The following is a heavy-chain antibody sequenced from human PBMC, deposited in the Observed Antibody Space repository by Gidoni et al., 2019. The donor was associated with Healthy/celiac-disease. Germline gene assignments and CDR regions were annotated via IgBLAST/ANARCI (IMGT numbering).Heavy chain of an antibody. CDR2: INSDGSST. Sequence: EVQLVESGGGLVKPGGSLRLSCAASGFTFSSYWMHWVRQAPGKGLVWVSRINSDGSSTSYADSVKGRFTISRDNAKNTLYLQMNSLRAEDTAVYYCARDLRVWSGTYYYYYGMDVWGQGTTVTVSS. CDR1: GFTFSSYW. D-gene: IGHD3-3*01. CDR3: ARDLRVWSGTYYYYYGMDV. J-gene: IGHJ6*02. V-gene: IGHV3-74*01.